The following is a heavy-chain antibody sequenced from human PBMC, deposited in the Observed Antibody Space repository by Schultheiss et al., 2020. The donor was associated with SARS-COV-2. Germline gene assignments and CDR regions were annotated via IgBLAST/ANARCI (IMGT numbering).Heavy chain of an antibody. D-gene: IGHD6-19*01. Sequence: GGSLRLSCAASGFTCSTYAMSWVRQAPGKGLEWVSGISGSGSSTYYADSVKGRFTISRDNSENTLYLQMNSLRAEDTAVYYCARIYSSGWANYFDYWGQGTLVTVSS. CDR2: ISGSGSST. CDR3: ARIYSSGWANYFDY. J-gene: IGHJ4*02. V-gene: IGHV3-23*01. CDR1: GFTCSTYA.